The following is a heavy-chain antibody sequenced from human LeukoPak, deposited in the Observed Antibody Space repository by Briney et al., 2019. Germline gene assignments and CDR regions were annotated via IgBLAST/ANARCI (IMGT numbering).Heavy chain of an antibody. CDR3: ARGVGYYYYYGMDV. Sequence: GGSLRLSCAGSGFTFSSYSMNWVRQAPGKGLEWVSSSSGTSDYIYYAESVKGRFTISRDNGQNSLYLQMNSLRAGDTAVYYCARGVGYYYYYGMDVWGQGTTVTVSS. V-gene: IGHV3-21*06. CDR2: SSGTSDYI. J-gene: IGHJ6*02. D-gene: IGHD1-26*01. CDR1: GFTFSSYS.